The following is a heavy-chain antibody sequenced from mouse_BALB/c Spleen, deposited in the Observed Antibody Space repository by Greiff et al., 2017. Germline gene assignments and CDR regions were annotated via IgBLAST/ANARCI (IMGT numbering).Heavy chain of an antibody. D-gene: IGHD2-4*01. CDR2: ISYSGST. Sequence: EVKLVESGPGLVKPSQSLSLTCTVTGYSITSDYAWNWIRQFPGNKLEWMGYISYSGSTSYNPSLKSRISITRDTSKNQFFLQLNSVTTEDTATYYCATYDYDCAYWGQGTLVTVSA. CDR3: ATYDYDCAY. J-gene: IGHJ3*01. CDR1: GYSITSDYA. V-gene: IGHV3-2*02.